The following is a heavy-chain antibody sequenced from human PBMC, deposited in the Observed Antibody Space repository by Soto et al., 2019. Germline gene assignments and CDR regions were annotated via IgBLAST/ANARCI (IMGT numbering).Heavy chain of an antibody. D-gene: IGHD6-13*01. CDR3: ARDPRAASVFYDGMDV. V-gene: IGHV1-3*01. CDR1: GYTFRNYA. J-gene: IGHJ6*02. CDR2: INAGNGDT. Sequence: QVQLVQSGAEVKKPGASVKVSCKASGYTFRNYALDWVRPAPGQRLEWMGLINAGNGDTKYSQKFQGRVTITTDTSASTAYIELNSMRSEDTAIYYFARDPRAASVFYDGMDVWGQGTTVTVSS.